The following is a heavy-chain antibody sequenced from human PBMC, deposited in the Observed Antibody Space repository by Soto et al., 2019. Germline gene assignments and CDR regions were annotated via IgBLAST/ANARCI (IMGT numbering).Heavy chain of an antibody. J-gene: IGHJ1*01. CDR1: GGSISSYY. CDR2: IYYSGST. D-gene: IGHD4-17*01. Sequence: SETLSLTCTVSGGSISSYYWSWIRQPPGKGLEWIGYIYYSGSTNYNPSLKSRVTISVDTSKNQFSLKLSSVTAADTAVYYCARLPINSIYGGNSESWDQGTLVTVAS. V-gene: IGHV4-59*08. CDR3: ARLPINSIYGGNSES.